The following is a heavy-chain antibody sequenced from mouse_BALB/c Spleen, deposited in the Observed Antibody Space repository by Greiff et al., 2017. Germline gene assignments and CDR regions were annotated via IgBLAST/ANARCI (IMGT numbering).Heavy chain of an antibody. CDR2: ISSGGST. V-gene: IGHV5-6-5*01. D-gene: IGHD2-2*01. J-gene: IGHJ4*01. Sequence: EVKLMESGGGLVQPGGSRKLSCAASGFTFSSYAMSWVRQTPEKRLEWVASISSGGSTYYPDSVKGRFTISRDNARNILYLQMSSLRSEDTAMYYCAREGGYDVAMDYWGQGTSVTVSS. CDR3: AREGGYDVAMDY. CDR1: GFTFSSYA.